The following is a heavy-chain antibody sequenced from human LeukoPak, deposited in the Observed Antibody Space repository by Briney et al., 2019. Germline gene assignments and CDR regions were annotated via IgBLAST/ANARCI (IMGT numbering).Heavy chain of an antibody. CDR3: ARDGYYYGSSGYYYPED. V-gene: IGHV4-61*02. Sequence: PSETLSLTCTVSGGSISSGSYYWSWIRQPAGKGLEWIGRIYTSGSTNYNPSLKSRVTISVDTSKNQFSLKPSSVTAADTAVYYCARDGYYYGSSGYYYPEDWGQGTLVTVSS. CDR2: IYTSGST. CDR1: GGSISSGSYY. D-gene: IGHD3-22*01. J-gene: IGHJ4*02.